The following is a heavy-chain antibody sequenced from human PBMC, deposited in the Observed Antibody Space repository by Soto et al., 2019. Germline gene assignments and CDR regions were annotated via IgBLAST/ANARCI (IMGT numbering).Heavy chain of an antibody. CDR2: ISVRNGDT. J-gene: IGHJ4*02. CDR1: GHTFGNYG. Sequence: ASVKVSCKASGHTFGNYGISWVRQAPGQGLEWMGWISVRNGDTNYAQKFQGRVAMTTDTSTNTIYLDLRSLRSDDTAVYYCASSPGEFDLRANDFWGQGTLVTVSS. CDR3: ASSPGEFDLRANDF. V-gene: IGHV1-18*01. D-gene: IGHD3-16*01.